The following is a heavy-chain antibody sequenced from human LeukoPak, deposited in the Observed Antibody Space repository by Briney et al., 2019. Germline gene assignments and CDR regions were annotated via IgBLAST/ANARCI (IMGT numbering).Heavy chain of an antibody. V-gene: IGHV3-23*01. CDR3: ARDGTEGILRY. D-gene: IGHD3/OR15-3a*01. CDR2: ISGSGGST. J-gene: IGHJ4*02. CDR1: GFTFSSYA. Sequence: GGSLRLSCAASGFTFSSYAMSWVRQVPGKGLEWVSAISGSGGSTYYADSVKGRSTISRDNAKNSLYLQMNSLRAEDTAVYYCARDGTEGILRYWGQGTLVTVSS.